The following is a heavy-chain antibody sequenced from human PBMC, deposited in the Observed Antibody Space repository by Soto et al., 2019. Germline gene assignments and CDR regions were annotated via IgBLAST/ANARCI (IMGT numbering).Heavy chain of an antibody. D-gene: IGHD3-3*01. Sequence: GESLKISCAASGFTFNSYGMHWVRQAPGKGLEWVALTWFDGSHKYYADPVKGRFTISRDNSKNTLYLQMNGLRAEDTALYYCGRGPLPPPGSGLSPYYYYMDVWGKGTTVTVSS. V-gene: IGHV3-33*01. CDR1: GFTFNSYG. CDR2: TWFDGSHK. J-gene: IGHJ6*03. CDR3: GRGPLPPPGSGLSPYYYYMDV.